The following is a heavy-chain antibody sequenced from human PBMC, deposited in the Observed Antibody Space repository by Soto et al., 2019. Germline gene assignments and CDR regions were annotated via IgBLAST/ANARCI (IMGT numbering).Heavy chain of an antibody. Sequence: VASVKVSCKASGYTITSYGINWVRQAPGQGLEWMGWISAYNGNTNYAQKLQGRVTMTTDTSTSTAYMELRSLRSDDTAVYYCARDRTPLYCSCGSCYSGRLSHLDYWGPGTRVTVYS. J-gene: IGHJ4*02. CDR2: ISAYNGNT. D-gene: IGHD2-15*01. CDR3: ARDRTPLYCSCGSCYSGRLSHLDY. CDR1: GYTITSYG. V-gene: IGHV1-18*04.